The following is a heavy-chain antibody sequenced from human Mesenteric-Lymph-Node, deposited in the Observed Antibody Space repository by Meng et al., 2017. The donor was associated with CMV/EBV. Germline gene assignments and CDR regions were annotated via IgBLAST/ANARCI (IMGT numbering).Heavy chain of an antibody. CDR1: GFTVSSNY. V-gene: IGHV3-53*01. CDR3: AREIYCSSTSCSHHYGMDV. D-gene: IGHD2-2*01. J-gene: IGHJ6*02. Sequence: GESLKISCAVSGFTVSSNYMSWVRQAPGKGLEWVSVIYSGGSTYYADSVKGRFTISRDNSKNTLYLQMNSLRAEDTAVYYCAREIYCSSTSCSHHYGMDVWGQGTTVTVSS. CDR2: IYSGGST.